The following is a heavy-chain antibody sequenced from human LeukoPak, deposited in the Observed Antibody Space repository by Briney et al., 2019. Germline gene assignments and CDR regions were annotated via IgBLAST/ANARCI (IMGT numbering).Heavy chain of an antibody. V-gene: IGHV1-2*02. D-gene: IGHD3-22*01. CDR2: INPNSGGT. CDR3: ARGRNYYDSSGPGDY. J-gene: IGHJ4*02. Sequence: ASVKVSCQASGYTFTGYYMHWVRQAPGQGLEWMGWINPNSGGTNYAQKFQGRVTMTRDTSISTAYMELSRLRSDDTAVYYCARGRNYYDSSGPGDYWGQGTLVTVSS. CDR1: GYTFTGYY.